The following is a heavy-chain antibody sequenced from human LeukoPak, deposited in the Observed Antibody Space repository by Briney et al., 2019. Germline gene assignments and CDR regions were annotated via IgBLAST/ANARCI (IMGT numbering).Heavy chain of an antibody. CDR2: ISGSCGST. V-gene: IGHV3-23*01. CDR3: AKEPVVGAGYNWFDP. J-gene: IGHJ5*02. CDR1: GFTFSSYA. Sequence: GGSLRLSCAASGFTFSSYAMSWVRHAPGKGLEWVSAISGSCGSTYYADSVKGRFTISRDNSKNTLYLQMNSLRAEDTAVYYCAKEPVVGAGYNWFDPWGQGTLVTVSS. D-gene: IGHD1-26*01.